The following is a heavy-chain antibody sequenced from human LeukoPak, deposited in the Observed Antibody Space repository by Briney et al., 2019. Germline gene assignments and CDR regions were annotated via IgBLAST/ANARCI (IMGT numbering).Heavy chain of an antibody. V-gene: IGHV1-46*01. Sequence: ASVKVSCKASGYTFTSYYMHWVRQAPGQGLEWMGIINPSGGSTSYAQKFQGRVTITRDTSASTAYMELSSLRSEDMAVYYCARAVTVTTLVDYWGQGTLVTVSS. D-gene: IGHD4-11*01. CDR2: INPSGGST. CDR3: ARAVTVTTLVDY. CDR1: GYTFTSYY. J-gene: IGHJ4*02.